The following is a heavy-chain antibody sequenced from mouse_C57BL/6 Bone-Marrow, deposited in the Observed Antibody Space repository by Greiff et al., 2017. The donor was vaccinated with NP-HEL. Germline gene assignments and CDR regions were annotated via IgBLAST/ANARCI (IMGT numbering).Heavy chain of an antibody. CDR1: GYTFTSYW. V-gene: IGHV1-69*01. CDR3: ARERGNYYGSSLYWYFDV. D-gene: IGHD1-1*01. J-gene: IGHJ1*03. Sequence: QVQLQQPGAELVMPGASVKLSCKASGYTFTSYWMHWVKQRPGQGLEWIGEIDPSDSYTNYNQKFKGKSTLTVDKSSSTAYMQLSSLTSEDSAVYYCARERGNYYGSSLYWYFDVWGTGTTVTVSS. CDR2: IDPSDSYT.